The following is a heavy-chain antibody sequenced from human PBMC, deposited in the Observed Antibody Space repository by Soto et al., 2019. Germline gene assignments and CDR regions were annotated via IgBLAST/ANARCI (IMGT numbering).Heavy chain of an antibody. CDR2: IYYTGST. CDR1: GGSINSFC. V-gene: IGHV4-59*01. Sequence: SETLSLTCTVSGGSINSFCWSWIRQSPGKGLEWIGYIYYTGSTVYNPSLKTRVTISLDTSKTQFSLKLRSVTAADTAVYYCARVKFGSGSYLHTFDYWGQGALVTVSS. D-gene: IGHD3-10*01. CDR3: ARVKFGSGSYLHTFDY. J-gene: IGHJ4*02.